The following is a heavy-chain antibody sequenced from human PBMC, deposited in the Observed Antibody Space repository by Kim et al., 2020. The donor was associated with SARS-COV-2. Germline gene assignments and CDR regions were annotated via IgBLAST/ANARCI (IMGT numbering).Heavy chain of an antibody. Sequence: GGSLRLSCAASGFTFISYCMHWVRQTPGKGLVWVSHINIDGRTTSYADSVKGRFTISRDNAKNTLYLQMNSLRAEDTAVYYCARAYYYDTSGTPDYWGQGTLVTVSS. CDR2: INIDGRTT. J-gene: IGHJ4*02. D-gene: IGHD3-22*01. CDR1: GFTFISYC. CDR3: ARAYYYDTSGTPDY. V-gene: IGHV3-74*01.